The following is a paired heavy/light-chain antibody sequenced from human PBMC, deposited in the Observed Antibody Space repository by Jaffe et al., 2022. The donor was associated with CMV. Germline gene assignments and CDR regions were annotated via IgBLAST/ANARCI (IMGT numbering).Light chain of an antibody. CDR2: GAS. V-gene: IGKV3-20*01. CDR3: QQYGSSPT. Sequence: EIVLTQSPGTLSLSPGERATLSCRASQSVSSSYLAWYQQKPGQAPRLLIYGASSRATGIPDRFSGSGSGTDFTLTISRLEPEDFAVYYCQQYGSSPTFGQGTKVEIK. CDR1: QSVSSSY. J-gene: IGKJ1*01.
Heavy chain of an antibody. Sequence: QVQLVQSGAEVKKPGSSVKVSCKASGGTFSSYAISWVRQAPGQGLEWMGRIIPILGIANYAQKFQGRVTITADKSTSTAYMELSSLRSEDTAVYYCARELVTMIVVVRPGGIDYWGQGTLVTVSS. J-gene: IGHJ4*02. CDR1: GGTFSSYA. CDR3: ARELVTMIVVVRPGGIDY. CDR2: IIPILGIA. D-gene: IGHD3-22*01. V-gene: IGHV1-69*09.